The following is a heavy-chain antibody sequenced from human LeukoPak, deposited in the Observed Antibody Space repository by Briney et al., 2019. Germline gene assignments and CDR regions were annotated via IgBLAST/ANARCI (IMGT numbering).Heavy chain of an antibody. CDR2: IWYVATNK. D-gene: IGHD4/OR15-4a*01. CDR1: GFTFSNYG. Sequence: PGRSLRLSCAASGFTFSNYGMHWVRQAPGKGLEWVAFIWYVATNKYHADSVKGRFTISRDNSKNTLYLQMNSLRVEDTAVYYCARGRGASPNNWFDPWGQGTLVTVS. V-gene: IGHV3-33*01. CDR3: ARGRGASPNNWFDP. J-gene: IGHJ5*02.